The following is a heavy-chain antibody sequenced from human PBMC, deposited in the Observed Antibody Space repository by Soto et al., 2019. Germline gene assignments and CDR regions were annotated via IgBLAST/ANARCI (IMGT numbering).Heavy chain of an antibody. CDR2: NSGSGGST. V-gene: IGHV3-23*01. CDR1: GFTISSYA. J-gene: IGHJ6*02. CDR3: AKDQVWAKWELLYYYYGMDV. D-gene: IGHD1-26*01. Sequence: EVQLLESGGGLVQPGGSLRLSCAASGFTISSYAMSWVRQAPGKGLEWVSANSGSGGSTYYADSVTGRFTISRDNSKNTLYLQMNSLRAEDTAVYYCAKDQVWAKWELLYYYYGMDVWGQGSTVTVSS.